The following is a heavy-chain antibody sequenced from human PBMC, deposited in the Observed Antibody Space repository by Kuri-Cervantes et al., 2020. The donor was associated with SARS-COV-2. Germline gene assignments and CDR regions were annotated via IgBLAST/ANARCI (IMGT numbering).Heavy chain of an antibody. CDR1: GFKFDDYG. V-gene: IGHV3-20*04. CDR3: VKCSAASHPCYLDY. CDR2: ISGNGGIG. Sequence: GESLKISCAASGFKFDDYGMSWVRQAPGKGLEWVSGISGNGGIGVHADSVMGRFTISRDNSKYSLTLQMSSLRAEDTAIYYCVKCSAASHPCYLDYWGQGTLVTVSS. J-gene: IGHJ4*03. D-gene: IGHD3-10*02.